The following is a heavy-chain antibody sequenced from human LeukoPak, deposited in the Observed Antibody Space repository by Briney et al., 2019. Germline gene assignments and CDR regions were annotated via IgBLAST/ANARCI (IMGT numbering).Heavy chain of an antibody. J-gene: IGHJ4*02. Sequence: GGSLRLSCAASGFTVSSNYMSWVRQAPGKGLEWVSLIYSGGTTYYAESVKGRFTISRDNSKNTLYLQMNSLRAEDTAVYYCARLSGWFDYWGQGTLATVSS. CDR1: GFTVSSNY. CDR3: ARLSGWFDY. D-gene: IGHD6-19*01. V-gene: IGHV3-53*01. CDR2: IYSGGTT.